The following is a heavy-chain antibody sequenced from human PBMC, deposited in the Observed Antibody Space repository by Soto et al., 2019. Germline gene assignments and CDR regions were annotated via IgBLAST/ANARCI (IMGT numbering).Heavy chain of an antibody. CDR2: IYYSGST. V-gene: IGHV4-59*01. D-gene: IGHD2-15*01. J-gene: IGHJ6*02. CDR1: GGSISSYY. Sequence: SETLSLTCTVSGGSISSYYWSWIRQPPGKGLEWIGYIYYSGSTNYNPSLKSRVTISVDTSKNQFSLKLSSVTAADTAVYYCARDHKDGYYYYGMDVWGQGTTVTVSS. CDR3: ARDHKDGYYYYGMDV.